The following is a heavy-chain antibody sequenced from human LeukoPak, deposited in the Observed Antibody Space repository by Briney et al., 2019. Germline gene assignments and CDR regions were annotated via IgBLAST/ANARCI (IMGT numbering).Heavy chain of an antibody. CDR2: IYSDGDT. J-gene: IGHJ4*02. CDR3: ARGPWASFDY. D-gene: IGHD3-16*01. CDR1: GVTFSSYS. Sequence: GRSLRLSCAASGVTFSSYSMNWDRQAPGKGLEWVSVIYSDGDTYYVDSVKGRFTISRDNSKNTLYLQMNRLRAEDTAVYYCARGPWASFDYWGQGTLVTVSS. V-gene: IGHV3-66*01.